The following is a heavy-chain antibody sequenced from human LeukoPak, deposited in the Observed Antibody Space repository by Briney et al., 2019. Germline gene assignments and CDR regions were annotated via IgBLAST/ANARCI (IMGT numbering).Heavy chain of an antibody. D-gene: IGHD3-22*01. J-gene: IGHJ4*02. CDR3: TTTDGDDYYDSSGRY. CDR2: IKSKTDGGTT. V-gene: IGHV3-15*01. Sequence: GGSLRLSCAASGFTFSNAWMSWVRQAPGKGLEWVGRIKSKTDGGTTDYAAPVKGRFTISRDDSKNTLYLQMNSLKTEDTAVYYCTTTDGDDYYDSSGRYWGQGTLVTVSS. CDR1: GFTFSNAW.